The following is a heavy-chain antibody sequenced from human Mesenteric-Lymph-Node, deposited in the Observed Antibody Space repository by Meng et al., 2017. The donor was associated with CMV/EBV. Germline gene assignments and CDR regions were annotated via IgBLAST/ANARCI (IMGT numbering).Heavy chain of an antibody. D-gene: IGHD5-12*01. V-gene: IGHV3-7*01. CDR3: AGGPGYRWFDP. CDR1: GFTFSSYW. Sequence: GGSLRLSCAASGFTFSSYWMSWVRQAPGKGLEWVANIKQDGSEKYYVDSVKGRFTISRDNAKNSLYLQMNSLRAEDTAVYYCAGGPGYRWFDPWGQGTLVTVSS. CDR2: IKQDGSEK. J-gene: IGHJ5*02.